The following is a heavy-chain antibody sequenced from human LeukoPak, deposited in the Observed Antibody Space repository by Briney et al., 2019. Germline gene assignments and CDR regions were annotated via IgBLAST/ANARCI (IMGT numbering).Heavy chain of an antibody. J-gene: IGHJ4*02. Sequence: ASVKVSCKASGGTFSSYAISWVRQAPGQGLEWMGGIIPIFGTANYAQKFQGRVTITADKSTSTAYMELSSLRSEDTAVYYCATPSPYGDPGFDYWGQGTLVTVSS. CDR3: ATPSPYGDPGFDY. V-gene: IGHV1-69*06. CDR2: IIPIFGTA. CDR1: GGTFSSYA. D-gene: IGHD4-17*01.